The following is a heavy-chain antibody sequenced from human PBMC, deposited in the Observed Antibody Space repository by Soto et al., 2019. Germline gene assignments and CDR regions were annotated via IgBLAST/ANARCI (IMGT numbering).Heavy chain of an antibody. D-gene: IGHD1-26*01. CDR2: IIPILGIA. CDR1: GGTFSSYT. Sequence: QVQLVQSGAEVKKPGSSVKVSCKASGGTFSSYTISWVRQAPGQGLEWRGRIIPILGIANYAQKFQGRVTITADKSTSTADMELSSLRSEDTAVYYCASEWELSALDGWGQGTLVTVSS. V-gene: IGHV1-69*02. CDR3: ASEWELSALDG. J-gene: IGHJ4*02.